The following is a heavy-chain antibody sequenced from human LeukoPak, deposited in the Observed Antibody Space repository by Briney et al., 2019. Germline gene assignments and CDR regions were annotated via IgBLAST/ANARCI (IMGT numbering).Heavy chain of an antibody. J-gene: IGHJ4*02. CDR2: IYTTEST. CDR1: GGAISTYY. CDR3: ARRRTTGTTGYFDY. V-gene: IGHV4-4*09. Sequence: PSETLSLTCTVSGGAISTYYWSWIRQPPGKGLEWIGYIYTTESTNYNPSLESRVTISVDTSKNQFSLMTSSVTAADTAFYYCARRRTTGTTGYFDYWGQGILVTVSS. D-gene: IGHD1-1*01.